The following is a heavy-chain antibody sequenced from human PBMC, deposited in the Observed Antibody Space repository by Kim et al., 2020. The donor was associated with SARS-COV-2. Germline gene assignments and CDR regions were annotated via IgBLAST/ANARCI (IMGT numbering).Heavy chain of an antibody. J-gene: IGHJ4*02. CDR3: AAGGYSYGQLDY. V-gene: IGHV4-59*09. D-gene: IGHD5-18*01. Sequence: NRTPALTSRVTRSVDTSKNQFSLKLSSVTAADTAVYYCAAGGYSYGQLDYWGQGTLVTVSS.